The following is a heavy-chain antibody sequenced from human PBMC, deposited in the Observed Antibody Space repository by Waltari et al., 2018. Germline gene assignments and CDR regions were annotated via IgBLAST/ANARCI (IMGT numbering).Heavy chain of an antibody. J-gene: IGHJ6*03. CDR1: GGSISRGGNS. CDR2: IYHSGST. V-gene: IGHV4-30-2*01. CDR3: ARGPGDGYNLYYYSYYYMDV. D-gene: IGHD5-12*01. Sequence: QLQLQESGSGLVKPPQTLSLTCAVSGGSISRGGNSWSWTRQPPGKGLEWIGSIYHSGSTYYNPSLKSRVTISVDRSKNQFSLKLSSVTAADTAVYYCARGPGDGYNLYYYSYYYMDVWGKGTTVTVSS.